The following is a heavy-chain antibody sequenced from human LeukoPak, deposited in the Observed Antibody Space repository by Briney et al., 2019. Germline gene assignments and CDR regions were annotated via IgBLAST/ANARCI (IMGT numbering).Heavy chain of an antibody. V-gene: IGHV3-21*01. D-gene: IGHD2-21*02. J-gene: IGHJ6*02. CDR3: ASNFHRKYCGGDCYYYYGMDV. Sequence: PGGSLRLSCAASGFTVSSNYMNWVRQAPGKGLEWVSSISSSSSYIYYADSVKGRFTISRDNAKNSLYLQMNSLRAEDTAVYYCASNFHRKYCGGDCYYYYGMDVWGQGTTVTVSS. CDR1: GFTVSSNY. CDR2: ISSSSSYI.